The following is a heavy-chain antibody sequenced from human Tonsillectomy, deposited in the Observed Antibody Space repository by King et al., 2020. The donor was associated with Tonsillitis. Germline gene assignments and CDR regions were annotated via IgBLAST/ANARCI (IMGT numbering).Heavy chain of an antibody. CDR1: GFSLNTHD. Sequence: QLVHSGGGLVKPGGSLRLSCAASGFSLNTHDMNLVREAPGKGLEWVASSGSSSRYRFYADSVKGRFTIARVNAQTSLYLQMNSLRVEDTAVYYCARVPGMIRGVKFDYWGQGTLVTVSS. D-gene: IGHD3-10*01. J-gene: IGHJ4*02. CDR3: ARVPGMIRGVKFDY. CDR2: SGSSSRYR. V-gene: IGHV3-21*01.